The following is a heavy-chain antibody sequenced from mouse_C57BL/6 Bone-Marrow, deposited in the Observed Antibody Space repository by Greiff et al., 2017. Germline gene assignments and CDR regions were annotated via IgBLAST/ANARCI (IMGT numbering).Heavy chain of an antibody. Sequence: EVQLEESGPSLVSPSQSLSLTCTVTSFSINSACSWIWIRQFPGNKLEYIGYTFYSGSTYYNPSLESRTYITRDPSSNQFTLKLSAYTTEDTLTYYCARDYYASGYWYFDVRRTCATVT. CDR1: SFSINSACS. D-gene: IGHD1-1*01. V-gene: IGHV3-3*01. CDR2: TFYSGST. J-gene: IGHJ1*03. CDR3: ARDYYASGYWYFDV.